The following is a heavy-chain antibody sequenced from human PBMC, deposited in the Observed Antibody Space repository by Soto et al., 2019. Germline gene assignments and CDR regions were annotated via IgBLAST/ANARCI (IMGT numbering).Heavy chain of an antibody. J-gene: IGHJ4*02. CDR3: ATVNRSWRYCSGGSCLVPFDY. Sequence: SETLSLTCAVYGGSFSGYYWSWIRQPPGKGLEWIGEINHSGSTNYNPSLKSRVTISVDTPKNQFSLKLGSVTAADTAVYYCATVNRSWRYCSGGSCLVPFDYWGQGTLVTVSS. D-gene: IGHD2-15*01. CDR1: GGSFSGYY. V-gene: IGHV4-34*01. CDR2: INHSGST.